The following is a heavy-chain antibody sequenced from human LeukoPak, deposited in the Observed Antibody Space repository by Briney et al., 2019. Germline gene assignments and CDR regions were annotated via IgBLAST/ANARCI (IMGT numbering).Heavy chain of an antibody. D-gene: IGHD3-3*01. CDR1: GGSFSGYY. J-gene: IGHJ4*02. V-gene: IGHV4-34*01. Sequence: SETLSLTCAVYGGSFSGYYWSWIRQPPGKGLEWIGEINHSGSTNYNPSLKSRVTISVDTSKNQFSLKLSSVTAADTAVYYCARGPVAGRSGYRYWGQGTQVTVSS. CDR3: ARGPVAGRSGYRY. CDR2: INHSGST.